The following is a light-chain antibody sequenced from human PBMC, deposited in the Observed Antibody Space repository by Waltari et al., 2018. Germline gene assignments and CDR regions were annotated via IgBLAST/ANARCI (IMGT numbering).Light chain of an antibody. J-gene: IGKJ4*01. Sequence: IQITQSPSSLSASVGGRVTITCLANTYINNFLNRPQQKPGRAPSPLIYDASNLETGVPARFSGSGSGTHFTLSISSVQTEDSATYYCIQLDTLPPSFGGGTKVEI. CDR1: TYINNF. CDR2: DAS. CDR3: IQLDTLPPS. V-gene: IGKV1-33*01.